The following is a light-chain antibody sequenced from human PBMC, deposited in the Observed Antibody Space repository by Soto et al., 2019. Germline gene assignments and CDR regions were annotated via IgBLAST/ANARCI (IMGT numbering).Light chain of an antibody. V-gene: IGKV3-15*01. CDR2: GAS. CDR1: QSVSSN. CDR3: QQYTVWPFT. J-gene: IGKJ4*01. Sequence: EIVLTQSPGTLSLSPGGRATLSGRASQSVSSNLARYQQKPGQAPRLLIYGASTRATGIPDRFSGSGSGTEFTLTISSLQSEDFALYYCQQYTVWPFTFGGGTKV.